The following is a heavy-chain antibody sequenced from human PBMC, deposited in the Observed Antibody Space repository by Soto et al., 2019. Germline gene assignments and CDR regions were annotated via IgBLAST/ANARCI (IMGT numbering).Heavy chain of an antibody. D-gene: IGHD3-22*01. Sequence: PSETLSVTCTVSVGATRSYYWRWIRQPPGKGLEWIGYIYYSGSTNYNPSPKSRVTISVDTSKNQFSLKLSSVTAADTAVYYCAREDSSGYSFDYWGQGTLVTVSS. CDR2: IYYSGST. J-gene: IGHJ4*02. CDR3: AREDSSGYSFDY. V-gene: IGHV4-59*01. CDR1: VGATRSYY.